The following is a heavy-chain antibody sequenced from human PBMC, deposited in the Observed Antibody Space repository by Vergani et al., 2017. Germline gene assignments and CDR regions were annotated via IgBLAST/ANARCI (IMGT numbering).Heavy chain of an antibody. Sequence: QVQLQESGPGLVKPPGTLSLTCAVSGGSISSSSWWSWVRQPPGKGLEWIGEIYHSGSTNYNPSLKSRVTISVDTSKNQLSLKLSSVTAADTAVYYCARSLRDSGDWTTYAFDIWGQGTVVTVSS. D-gene: IGHD2-21*02. CDR2: IYHSGST. CDR1: GGSISSSSW. V-gene: IGHV4-4*03. CDR3: ARSLRDSGDWTTYAFDI. J-gene: IGHJ3*02.